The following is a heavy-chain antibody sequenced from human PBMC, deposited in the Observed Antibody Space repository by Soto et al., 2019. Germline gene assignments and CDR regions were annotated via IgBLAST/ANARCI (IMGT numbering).Heavy chain of an antibody. CDR2: VYYSGST. CDR1: GASIDNNDYY. V-gene: IGHV4-30-4*01. Sequence: SSTLALTCTVSGASIDNNDYYWSWIRQTPVKGLEWIGYVYYSGSTDYIPSLNSRLSMSIDKSQNQFTLKLNSVTAADTATYYCARMSYFYDKWYFDLWGRGTLVTVSS. D-gene: IGHD3-22*01. J-gene: IGHJ2*01. CDR3: ARMSYFYDKWYFDL.